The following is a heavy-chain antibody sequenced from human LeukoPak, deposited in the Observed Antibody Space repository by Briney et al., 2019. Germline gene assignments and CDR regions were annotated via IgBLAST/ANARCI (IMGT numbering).Heavy chain of an antibody. CDR3: ARERWLQLRDYYYYYGMDV. J-gene: IGHJ6*02. CDR2: IYYSGST. D-gene: IGHD5-24*01. CDR1: GGSISSYY. V-gene: IGHV4-59*01. Sequence: SETLSLTCTVSGGSISSYYWSWIRQPPGKGLEWIGYIYYSGSTNYNPSLKSRVTISVDTSKNQFSLKLSSVTAADTAVYYCARERWLQLRDYYYYYGMDVWAKGPRSPSP.